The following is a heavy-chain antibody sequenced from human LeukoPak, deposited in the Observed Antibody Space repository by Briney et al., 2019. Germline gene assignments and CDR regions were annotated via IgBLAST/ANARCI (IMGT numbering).Heavy chain of an antibody. CDR3: ARDLKGGYYGSGSYPFYYFDY. CDR1: GGSISSSSYY. CDR2: IYYSGST. J-gene: IGHJ4*02. V-gene: IGHV4-39*07. Sequence: PSETLSLTCTVSGGSISSSSYYWGWIRQPPGKGLEWIGSIYYSGSTYYNPSLKSRVTISVDTSKNQFSLKLSSVTAADTAVYYCARDLKGGYYGSGSYPFYYFDYWGQGTLVTVSS. D-gene: IGHD3-10*01.